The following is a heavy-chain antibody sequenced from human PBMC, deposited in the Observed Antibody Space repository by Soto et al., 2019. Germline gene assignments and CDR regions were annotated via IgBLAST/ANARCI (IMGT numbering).Heavy chain of an antibody. CDR3: ARLYYDSSGYYGPHY. Sequence: GESLKISCRGSGYSFTSYWISWVRQMPGKGLEWMGRIDPSDSYTNYSPSFQGHVTISADKSISTAYLQWSSLKASDTAMYYCARLYYDSSGYYGPHYWGQGTLVTVSS. V-gene: IGHV5-10-1*01. D-gene: IGHD3-22*01. CDR1: GYSFTSYW. CDR2: IDPSDSYT. J-gene: IGHJ4*02.